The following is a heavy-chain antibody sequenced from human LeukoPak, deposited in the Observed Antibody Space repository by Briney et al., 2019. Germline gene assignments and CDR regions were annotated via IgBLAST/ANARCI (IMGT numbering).Heavy chain of an antibody. V-gene: IGHV3-48*01. Sequence: GGSLRLSCAASGFTFSSYTINWVRQAPGKGLEWVSYISSSSSTIYYADAVNGRFTISRDNAKNLLYLQMNSLRAEDTAVYYCARAVGILCLLQTYSDYWGQGTLVTVSS. CDR1: GFTFSSYT. CDR3: ARAVGILCLLQTYSDY. CDR2: ISSSSSTI. J-gene: IGHJ4*02. D-gene: IGHD3-22*01.